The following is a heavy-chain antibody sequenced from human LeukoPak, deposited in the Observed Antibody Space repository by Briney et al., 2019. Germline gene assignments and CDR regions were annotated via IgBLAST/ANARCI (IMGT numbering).Heavy chain of an antibody. Sequence: GGSLPLSCAASGFPFSSYSMNWVRQAPGKGLEWVSYISSSSSTIYNAASVKGRFTISRDNAKNSLYLQTNSLRAEDTAVYYCARDAGESITMIVVVITYYFDYWGQGTLVTVSS. D-gene: IGHD3-22*01. J-gene: IGHJ4*02. CDR1: GFPFSSYS. CDR2: ISSSSSTI. CDR3: ARDAGESITMIVVVITYYFDY. V-gene: IGHV3-48*01.